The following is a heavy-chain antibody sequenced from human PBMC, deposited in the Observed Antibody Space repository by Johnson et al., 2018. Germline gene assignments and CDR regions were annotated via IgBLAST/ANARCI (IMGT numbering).Heavy chain of an antibody. V-gene: IGHV3-30-3*01. CDR1: GFTFSSYA. CDR2: ISSDGSNK. Sequence: QVRLGEAGGGVVQPGRSLGLSCAASGFTFSSYAMHWVRQAPGKGLEWVAVISSDGSNKYYADSVKGRFTISSDNSKNTLYLKMNSPRAEDTAVYYCARDWVVVAATDAFDIWGQGTMVTVSS. J-gene: IGHJ3*02. D-gene: IGHD2-15*01. CDR3: ARDWVVVAATDAFDI.